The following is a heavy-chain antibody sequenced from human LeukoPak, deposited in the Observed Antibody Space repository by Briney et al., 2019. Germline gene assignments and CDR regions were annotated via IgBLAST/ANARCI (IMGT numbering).Heavy chain of an antibody. CDR2: IKQDGSEK. CDR3: ARDDFWSGYPTDY. J-gene: IGHJ4*02. V-gene: IGHV3-7*01. Sequence: PGGSLRLSCAAPGSTFISYGLGWVGQAPGRGLGGVANIKQDGSEKYYVDSVKGRFTISRDNAKNSLYLQMNSLRAEDTAVYYCARDDFWSGYPTDYWGQGTLVTVSS. CDR1: GSTFISYG. D-gene: IGHD3-3*01.